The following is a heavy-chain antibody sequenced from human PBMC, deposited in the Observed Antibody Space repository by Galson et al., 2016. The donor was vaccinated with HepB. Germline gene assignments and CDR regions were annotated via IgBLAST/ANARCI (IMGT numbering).Heavy chain of an antibody. Sequence: SLRLSCAASGFTFDDHAMHWVRQAPGKGLEWVSLISWDGGSTYYADSLKGRFTISRDNSKNSLSLQMNSLRAEDTALYCCAKDMAPGGAMATGYYYYYVMDVWGQGTTVTVSS. D-gene: IGHD5-18*01. CDR1: GFTFDDHA. J-gene: IGHJ6*02. CDR2: ISWDGGST. V-gene: IGHV3-43D*03. CDR3: AKDMAPGGAMATGYYYYYVMDV.